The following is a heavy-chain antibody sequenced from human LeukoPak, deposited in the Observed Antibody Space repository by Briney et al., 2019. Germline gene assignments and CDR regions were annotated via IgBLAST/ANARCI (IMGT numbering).Heavy chain of an antibody. D-gene: IGHD6-13*01. CDR1: GDSISSYY. Sequence: SETLSLTCTVSGDSISSYYWSWIRQPPGKGLEWIGYIYYRGSTNYNPSLKSRVTMSVDTSKNQFSLRLSSVTAADTAVYYCARGRWGIAAAGTSYWGQGTLVAVSS. CDR2: IYYRGST. V-gene: IGHV4-59*01. CDR3: ARGRWGIAAAGTSY. J-gene: IGHJ4*02.